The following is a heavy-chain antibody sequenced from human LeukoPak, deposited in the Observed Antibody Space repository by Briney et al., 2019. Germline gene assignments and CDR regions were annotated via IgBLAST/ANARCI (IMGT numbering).Heavy chain of an antibody. CDR3: ARQWRGEIDY. J-gene: IGHJ4*02. CDR2: SNDSGGT. CDR1: GGTFSGYY. V-gene: IGHV4-34*01. D-gene: IGHD2-21*01. Sequence: SETLSLTCAVYGGTFSGYYWSWIRQPPGKRLEWVGESNDSGGTNYNPSLKSRVTISVDTSKNQFSLKLSSVTAADTAVYYCARQWRGEIDYWGQGTLVTVSS.